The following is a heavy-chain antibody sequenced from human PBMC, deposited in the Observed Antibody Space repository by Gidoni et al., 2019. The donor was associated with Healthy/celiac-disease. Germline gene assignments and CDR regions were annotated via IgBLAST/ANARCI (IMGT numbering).Heavy chain of an antibody. CDR2: IKQDGSEK. D-gene: IGHD3-16*01. V-gene: IGHV3-7*04. CDR3: ARGVLRDYVWGSYGMDV. Sequence: EVQLVESGGGLVQPGGSLRLSCAASGFTFSSYWMSWVRQAPGKGLEWVANIKQDGSEKYYVDSVKGRFTISRDNAKNSLYLQMNSLRAEDTAVYYCARGVLRDYVWGSYGMDVWGQGTTVTVSS. CDR1: GFTFSSYW. J-gene: IGHJ6*02.